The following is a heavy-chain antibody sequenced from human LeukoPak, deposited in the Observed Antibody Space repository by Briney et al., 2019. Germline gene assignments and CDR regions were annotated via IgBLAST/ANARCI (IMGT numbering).Heavy chain of an antibody. CDR2: INTNTGNP. CDR3: ARGIDGYKLDY. Sequence: GASVKVSCKASGYTFTKYAINWVRQAPGQGLEWMGWINTNTGNPTYAQGFTGRFVFSLDTSVSTAYLQISSLKAEDTAVYYCARGIDGYKLDYWGQGTLVTVSS. J-gene: IGHJ4*02. CDR1: GYTFTKYA. D-gene: IGHD5-24*01. V-gene: IGHV7-4-1*02.